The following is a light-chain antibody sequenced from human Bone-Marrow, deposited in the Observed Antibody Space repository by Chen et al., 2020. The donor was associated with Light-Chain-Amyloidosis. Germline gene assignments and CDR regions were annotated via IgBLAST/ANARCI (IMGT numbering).Light chain of an antibody. Sequence: QSVLTQPPSVSAAPGQKVTLSCSGSNSNIGINYVSWYQQLPGTSPKLLIYENNQRPSEIPDRFSGSKSGTSATLGVAGLQTGDEADYYCATWDSSLTVWMLGGGTKLTVL. CDR1: NSNIGINY. V-gene: IGLV1-51*02. CDR3: ATWDSSLTVWM. J-gene: IGLJ3*02. CDR2: ENN.